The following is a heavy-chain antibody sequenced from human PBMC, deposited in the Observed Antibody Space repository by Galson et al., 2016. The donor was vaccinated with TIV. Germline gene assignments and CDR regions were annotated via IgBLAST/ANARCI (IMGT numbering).Heavy chain of an antibody. D-gene: IGHD3-22*01. CDR1: GYRFTTNW. V-gene: IGHV5-51*03. Sequence: QSGAEVKKPGESLKISCKTSGYRFTTNWIAWVRQVPGKGLEWMGIIFPGDSETRYSPSFQGQVTISVDKSFSTAYLQWSYLKTSDSYMYYCASLGDSPGSHLTDACDIWGQGTLITVSS. CDR3: ASLGDSPGSHLTDACDI. CDR2: IFPGDSET. J-gene: IGHJ3*02.